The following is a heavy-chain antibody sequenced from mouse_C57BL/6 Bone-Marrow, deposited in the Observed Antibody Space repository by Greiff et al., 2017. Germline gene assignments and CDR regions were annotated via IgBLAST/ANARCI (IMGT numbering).Heavy chain of an antibody. V-gene: IGHV1-81*01. D-gene: IGHD3-2*02. CDR1: GYTFTSYG. J-gene: IGHJ2*01. CDR3: ARDSSGYVDY. CDR2: IYPRSGNT. Sequence: QVHVKQSGAELARPGASVKLSCKASGYTFTSYGISWVKQRTGQGLEWIGEIYPRSGNTYYNEKFKGKATLTADKSSSTAYMELRSLTSEDSAVYFCARDSSGYVDYWGQGTTLTVSS.